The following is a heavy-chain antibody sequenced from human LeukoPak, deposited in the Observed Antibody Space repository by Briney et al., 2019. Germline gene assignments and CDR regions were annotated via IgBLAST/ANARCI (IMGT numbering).Heavy chain of an antibody. CDR1: GFTFSSYA. Sequence: GGSLRLSCAASGFTFSSYAMHWVRQAPGKGLEWVAVISYDGSNKYYADSVKGRFTISRDNSKNTLYLQMNSLRAEDTAVYYCARSDCGGDCYEYYYYGMDVWGQGTTVTVSS. D-gene: IGHD2-21*02. CDR3: ARSDCGGDCYEYYYYGMDV. J-gene: IGHJ6*02. V-gene: IGHV3-30-3*01. CDR2: ISYDGSNK.